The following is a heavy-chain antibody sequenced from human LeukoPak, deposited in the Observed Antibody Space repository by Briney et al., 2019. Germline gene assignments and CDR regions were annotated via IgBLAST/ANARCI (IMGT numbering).Heavy chain of an antibody. J-gene: IGHJ4*02. CDR2: INPNSGGT. CDR1: GYTFTGYY. V-gene: IGHV1-2*06. CDR3: ARDYYYDSSGYYFHY. Sequence: ASVKVSCKASGYTFTGYYMHWVRQAPGQGLEWMGRINPNSGGTNYAQKFQGRVTMTRDTSISTAYMELSRLRSDDTAVYYCARDYYYDSSGYYFHYWGQGTLVTVSS. D-gene: IGHD3-22*01.